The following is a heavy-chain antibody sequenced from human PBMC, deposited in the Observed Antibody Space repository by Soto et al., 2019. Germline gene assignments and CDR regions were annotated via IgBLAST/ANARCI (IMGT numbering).Heavy chain of an antibody. CDR3: AKTPERYYTCGMDV. CDR1: GLTFSNYA. J-gene: IGHJ6*02. CDR2: ISYDGTNK. D-gene: IGHD1-26*01. V-gene: IGHV3-30-3*01. Sequence: PGGSLRLSCAASGLTFSNYAIHWVRQAPGKGLEWVAIISYDGTNKYYGDSVRGRFTISRDNSKNTLYLQMNSLTAEDTAVYYCAKTPERYYTCGMDVWGQGTTVTVSS.